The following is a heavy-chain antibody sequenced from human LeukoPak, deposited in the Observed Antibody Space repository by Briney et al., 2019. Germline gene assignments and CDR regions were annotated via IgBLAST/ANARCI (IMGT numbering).Heavy chain of an antibody. V-gene: IGHV3-53*01. Sequence: GGSLRLSCTVSGFTVSSNSMSWVRQAPGKGLEWVSFIYSDNTHYSDSVKGRFTISRDNSKNTLYLQMNSLRAEDTAVYYCARDPYSGNYGTYYYYYMDVWGKGTTVTISS. J-gene: IGHJ6*03. CDR2: IYSDNT. CDR1: GFTVSSNS. CDR3: ARDPYSGNYGTYYYYYMDV. D-gene: IGHD1-26*01.